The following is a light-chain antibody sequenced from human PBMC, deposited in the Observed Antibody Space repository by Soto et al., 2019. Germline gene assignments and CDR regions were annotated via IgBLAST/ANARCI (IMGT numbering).Light chain of an antibody. CDR3: QQYDSSSPT. CDR2: DAS. CDR1: QNISVW. V-gene: IGKV1-5*01. J-gene: IGKJ2*01. Sequence: DIQMTQSPSTLSASVGDGVTITCRASQNISVWLAWYQQRPGKAPKFLMYDASSLEAGVPSRFSGSGSGTAFTRTIRRLPPDDSATYYCQQYDSSSPTVGQGTKLEIK.